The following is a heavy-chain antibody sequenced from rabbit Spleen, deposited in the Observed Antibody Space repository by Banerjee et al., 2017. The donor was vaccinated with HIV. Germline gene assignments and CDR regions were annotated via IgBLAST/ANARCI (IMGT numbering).Heavy chain of an antibody. CDR1: GFSFSSSYD. J-gene: IGHJ4*01. V-gene: IGHV1S40*01. D-gene: IGHD3-3*01. CDR3: AREDRGSVAWYL. CDR2: IYAGSGST. Sequence: QQLEESGGGLVKPGASLTLTCTASGFSFSSSYDMCWVRQAPGKGLEWIACIYAGSGSTYYASWAKGRFTISKTSSTTVTLQMTSLTAADTATYFCAREDRGSVAWYLWGPGTLVTVS.